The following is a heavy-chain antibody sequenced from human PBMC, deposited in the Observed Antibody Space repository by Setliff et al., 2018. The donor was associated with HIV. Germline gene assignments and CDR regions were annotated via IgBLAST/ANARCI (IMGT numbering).Heavy chain of an antibody. CDR3: ARDGGAYCGGDCYDF. CDR1: GFIFDDHG. J-gene: IGHJ4*02. Sequence: GESLKISCAASGFIFDDHGMNWVRQAPGKGLEWVSYINWNGGITTYADSVKARFTISRDNAKNSLYLQMNSLRDEDTALYYCARDGGAYCGGDCYDFWGQGTLVTVSS. CDR2: INWNGGIT. D-gene: IGHD2-21*01. V-gene: IGHV3-20*04.